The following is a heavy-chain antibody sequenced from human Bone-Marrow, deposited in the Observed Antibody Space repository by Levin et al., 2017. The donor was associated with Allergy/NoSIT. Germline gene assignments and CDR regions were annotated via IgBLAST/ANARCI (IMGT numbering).Heavy chain of an antibody. CDR2: IRSKAYGGTT. D-gene: IGHD3-22*01. CDR3: TRDSSSSGWVIVRVAFDI. V-gene: IGHV3-49*03. J-gene: IGHJ3*02. Sequence: GGSLRLSCTASGFTFGDYAMSWFRQAPGKGLEWVGFIRSKAYGGTTEYAASVKGRFTISRDDSKSIAYLQMNSLKTEDTAVYYCTRDSSSSGWVIVRVAFDIWGQGTMVTVSS. CDR1: GFTFGDYA.